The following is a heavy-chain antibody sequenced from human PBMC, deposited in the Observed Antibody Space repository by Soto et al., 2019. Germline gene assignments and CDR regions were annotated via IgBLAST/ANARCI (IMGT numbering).Heavy chain of an antibody. V-gene: IGHV1-2*02. CDR2: INPNNDDT. Sequence: ASVKVSCKASAYIFTDYYIHWVRQAPGQGLEWMGWINPNNDDTRYAQKFRGRVTVTMDTSISTAYMDLTRLTSDDTAVYYCARDSAEGAGIGWDYWGQGTLVTVSS. J-gene: IGHJ4*01. D-gene: IGHD6-13*01. CDR3: ARDSAEGAGIGWDY. CDR1: AYIFTDYY.